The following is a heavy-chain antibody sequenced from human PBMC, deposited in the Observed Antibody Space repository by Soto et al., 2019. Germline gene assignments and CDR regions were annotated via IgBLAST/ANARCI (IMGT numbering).Heavy chain of an antibody. CDR3: ARVLSHYDILTGYYKEDYYYYYMDV. V-gene: IGHV4-4*02. Sequence: QVQLQESGPGLVKPSGTLSLTCAVSSGSISSSNWWSWVRQPPGKGLEWIGEIYHSGSTNYNPSLKSRVTISVDKSKNQFSLKLSSVTAADTAVYYCARVLSHYDILTGYYKEDYYYYYMDVWGKGTTVTVSS. CDR1: SGSISSSNW. CDR2: IYHSGST. D-gene: IGHD3-9*01. J-gene: IGHJ6*03.